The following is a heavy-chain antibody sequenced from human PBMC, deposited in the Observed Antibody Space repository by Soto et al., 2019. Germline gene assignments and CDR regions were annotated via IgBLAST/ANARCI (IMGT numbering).Heavy chain of an antibody. CDR2: ISSSSSTI. D-gene: IGHD5-18*01. V-gene: IGHV3-48*01. Sequence: GGSLRLSCAASGFTFSSYSMNWVRQAPGKGLEWVSYISSSSSTIYYADSVKGRFTISRDNAKNSLYLQMNSLRAEDTAVYYCARDYRSYGPFYDWGKGSLVTVSS. CDR1: GFTFSSYS. CDR3: ARDYRSYGPFYD. J-gene: IGHJ4*02.